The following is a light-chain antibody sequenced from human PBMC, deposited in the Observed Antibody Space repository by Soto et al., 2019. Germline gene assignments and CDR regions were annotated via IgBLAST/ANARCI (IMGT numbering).Light chain of an antibody. J-gene: IGKJ4*01. CDR3: QQYNNWPPVA. CDR2: GVS. CDR1: QSVTK. V-gene: IGKV3D-15*01. Sequence: EIVMTQSPATLSVSPGERATRSCRTSQSVTKLAWYQQKPGQAPRLLIYGVSTRATGTPARFSGSGSGTDFTLTISSLQSEDFAVYYCQQYNNWPPVAFGGGTKVEIK.